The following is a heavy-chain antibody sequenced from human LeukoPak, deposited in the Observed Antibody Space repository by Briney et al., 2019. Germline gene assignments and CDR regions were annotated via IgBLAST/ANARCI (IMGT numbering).Heavy chain of an antibody. J-gene: IGHJ4*02. CDR1: GYTFTGYY. D-gene: IGHD5-12*01. V-gene: IGHV1-2*02. CDR3: ATGGYSGYDFRFDY. Sequence: ASVKASCKASGYTFTGYYIHWVRQAPGQGLEWMGWINPNSGGTNYAQKFQGRVTMTEDTSTDTAYMELSSLRSEDTAVYYCATGGYSGYDFRFDYWGQGTLVTVSS. CDR2: INPNSGGT.